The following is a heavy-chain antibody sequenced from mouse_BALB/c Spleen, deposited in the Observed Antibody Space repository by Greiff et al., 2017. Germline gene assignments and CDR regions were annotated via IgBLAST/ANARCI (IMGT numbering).Heavy chain of an antibody. CDR3: ARSPYGNYYYFDY. Sequence: EVQLQQSGPSLVKPSQTLSLTCSVTGDSITSGYWNWIRKFPGNKLEYMGYISYSGSTYYNPSLKSRISITRDTSKNQYYLQLNSVTTEDTATYYCARSPYGNYYYFDYWGQGTTLTVSS. D-gene: IGHD2-10*02. CDR1: GDSITSGY. V-gene: IGHV3-8*02. CDR2: ISYSGST. J-gene: IGHJ2*01.